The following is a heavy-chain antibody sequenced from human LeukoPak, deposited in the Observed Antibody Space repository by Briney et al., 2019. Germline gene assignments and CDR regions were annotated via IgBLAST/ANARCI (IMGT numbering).Heavy chain of an antibody. J-gene: IGHJ5*02. Sequence: PSETLSLTCAVSGGSISSSSYYWGWIRQPPGKGLEWIGSIYYSGSTYYNPSLKSRVTISVDTSKNQFSLKLSSVPAADTAVYYCANTPPRAEYYDFWSGYSNWFDPWGQGTLVTVSS. D-gene: IGHD3-3*01. CDR2: IYYSGST. CDR3: ANTPPRAEYYDFWSGYSNWFDP. CDR1: GGSISSSSYY. V-gene: IGHV4-39*01.